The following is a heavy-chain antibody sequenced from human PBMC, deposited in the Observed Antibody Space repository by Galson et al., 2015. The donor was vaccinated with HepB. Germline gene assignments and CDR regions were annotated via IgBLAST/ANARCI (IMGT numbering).Heavy chain of an antibody. D-gene: IGHD6-19*01. J-gene: IGHJ4*02. Sequence: CAISGDSVSSNSAAWNWIRQSPSRGLEWLGRTYYRSKWYNDYAVSVKSRITINPDTSKNQFSLQLNSVTPEDTAVYYCARDSIMESSGWYYFDYWGQGTLVTVSS. CDR3: ARDSIMESSGWYYFDY. CDR1: GDSVSSNSAA. CDR2: TYYRSKWYN. V-gene: IGHV6-1*01.